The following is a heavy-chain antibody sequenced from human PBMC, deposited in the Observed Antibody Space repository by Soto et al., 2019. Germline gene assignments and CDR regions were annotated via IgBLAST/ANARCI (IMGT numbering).Heavy chain of an antibody. V-gene: IGHV1-45*02. CDR3: ASSGRGYSYCFDY. D-gene: IGHD5-18*01. Sequence: SVNRYCKAAGYGYSYHYLHWGIHAPGQALEWMGWITPFNGNTNYAQKFQDRVTITRDRSMSTAYMELSSLRSEDTAMYYCASSGRGYSYCFDYWGQGTLVTVSS. J-gene: IGHJ4*02. CDR1: GYGYSYHY. CDR2: ITPFNGNT.